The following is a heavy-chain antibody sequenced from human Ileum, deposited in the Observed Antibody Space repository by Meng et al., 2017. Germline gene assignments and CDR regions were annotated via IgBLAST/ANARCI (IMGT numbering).Heavy chain of an antibody. V-gene: IGHV4-4*02. Sequence: GQLTESGPGLVKPSGTRSLTCAVSGGSISGGTWWSWVRQPPGKGLQWIGQFHPGSGAAYNPSLETRVTISVDTSKNQFSLELTSVTAADTAVYYCAKNGAYCLESWGQGTLVTVSS. CDR2: FHPGSGA. D-gene: IGHD2-21*01. CDR3: AKNGAYCLES. J-gene: IGHJ4*02. CDR1: GGSISGGTW.